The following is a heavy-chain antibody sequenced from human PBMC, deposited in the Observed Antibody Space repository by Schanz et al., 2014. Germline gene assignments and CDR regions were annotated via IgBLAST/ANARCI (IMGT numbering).Heavy chain of an antibody. Sequence: DVQLLESGGGLVQPGGSLRLSCAASGFTFNSYAMTWVRQAPGKGLEWVSSISHSGGSKYYADSVKGRFTISRDNSENTLYLQMKSLSADDAAVFYCAKGMGYCSGGTCYDYYYYGLDVWGQGTTVTVSS. CDR1: GFTFNSYA. D-gene: IGHD2-15*01. CDR2: ISHSGGSK. CDR3: AKGMGYCSGGTCYDYYYYGLDV. J-gene: IGHJ6*02. V-gene: IGHV3-23*01.